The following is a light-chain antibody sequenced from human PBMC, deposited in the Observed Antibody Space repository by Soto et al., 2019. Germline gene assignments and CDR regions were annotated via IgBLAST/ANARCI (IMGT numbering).Light chain of an antibody. CDR3: QHCGSSPIT. CDR2: DAS. Sequence: VLTQSAATLSWSPGERATLSWRASQSLRSTSLAWYQQKPGQAPRLLIYDASRRATGIPDRFSGSSYGTDFTLTISRLEPEDFAVYYCQHCGSSPITFGQGTRLEIK. CDR1: QSLRSTS. J-gene: IGKJ5*01. V-gene: IGKV3-20*01.